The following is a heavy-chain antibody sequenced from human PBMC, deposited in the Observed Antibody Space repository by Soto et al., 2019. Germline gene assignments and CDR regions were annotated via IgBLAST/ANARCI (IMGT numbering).Heavy chain of an antibody. CDR2: IYHSGST. CDR1: SGSITSANW. D-gene: IGHD2-15*01. Sequence: QVPLQESGPRLMRPSGTLSLTCTVSSGSITSANWWSWVRQPPGRGLEWIGEIYHSGSTNYNLSLKRRVTRSVDKSKNQFSLSLSSVTAADTAMYYCARRGLGVVLAATTPFDYWGQGTLVTVSS. J-gene: IGHJ4*02. V-gene: IGHV4-4*02. CDR3: ARRGLGVVLAATTPFDY.